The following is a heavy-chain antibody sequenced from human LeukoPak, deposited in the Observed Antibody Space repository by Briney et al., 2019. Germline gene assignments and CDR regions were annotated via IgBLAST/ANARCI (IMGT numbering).Heavy chain of an antibody. Sequence: SETLSPTCAVYSGSFSGYYWSWIRQPPGKGLEWIGEINHSGSTNYNPSLKSRVTISVDTSKNQFSLKLSSVTAADTAVYYCARGLRGYCSSTSCDSPPYYYYYLDVWGKGTTVTVSS. V-gene: IGHV4-34*01. D-gene: IGHD2-2*01. CDR3: ARGLRGYCSSTSCDSPPYYYYYLDV. CDR1: SGSFSGYY. J-gene: IGHJ6*03. CDR2: INHSGST.